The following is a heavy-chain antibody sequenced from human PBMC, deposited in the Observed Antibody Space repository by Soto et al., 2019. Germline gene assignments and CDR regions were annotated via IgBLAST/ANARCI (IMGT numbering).Heavy chain of an antibody. V-gene: IGHV1-69*02. CDR3: ATSYGSGYRAFDY. CDR2: INPILSMS. J-gene: IGHJ4*01. D-gene: IGHD3-10*01. CDR1: GGTFRFYT. Sequence: ASVNVSCKASGGTFRFYTINWVRQAPGLGLEWVGRINPILSMSNYAQKFQGRVTMTADKSTSTAYMELRSLRSEDTAMYYCATSYGSGYRAFDYWG.